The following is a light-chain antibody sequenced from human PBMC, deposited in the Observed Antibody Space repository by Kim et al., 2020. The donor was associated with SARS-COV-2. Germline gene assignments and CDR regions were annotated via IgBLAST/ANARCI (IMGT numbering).Light chain of an antibody. J-gene: IGLJ1*01. Sequence: SYELTQPPSVSVAPGKTVTITCGGNNIGSKSVHWYQQKPGQAPVLFIYFDNVRPSGIPERFSGSNYGTTATLTISRVEAGDEADYYCQVWDSRGAQYVFGSGTKVTVL. CDR3: QVWDSRGAQYV. V-gene: IGLV3-21*04. CDR2: FDN. CDR1: NIGSKS.